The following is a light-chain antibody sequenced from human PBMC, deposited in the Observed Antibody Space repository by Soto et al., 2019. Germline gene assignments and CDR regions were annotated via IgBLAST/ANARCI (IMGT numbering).Light chain of an antibody. CDR2: GAS. Sequence: EIVMTQSPATLSVSPGEGATLSCRASQSVSSKLAWYQQKPGQAPRPLIYGASTRATGIPARFSGSGSGTEFTLIISSLQSEDSAVYYWQQYNSWLWTFGQGTKVDIK. CDR3: QQYNSWLWT. CDR1: QSVSSK. V-gene: IGKV3-15*01. J-gene: IGKJ1*01.